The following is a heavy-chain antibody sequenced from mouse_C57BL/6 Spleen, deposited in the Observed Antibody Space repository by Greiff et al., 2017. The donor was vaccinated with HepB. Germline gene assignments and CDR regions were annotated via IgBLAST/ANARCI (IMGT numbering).Heavy chain of an antibody. CDR2: ISSGSSTI. CDR3: ARPRGRNAMDY. CDR1: GFTFSDYG. Sequence: DVKLVESGGGLVKPGGSLKLSCAASGFTFSDYGMHWVRQAPEKGLEWVAYISSGSSTIYYADTVKGRFTISRVNAKNTLFLQMTSLRSEDTAMYYCARPRGRNAMDYWGQGTSVTVSS. J-gene: IGHJ4*01. V-gene: IGHV5-17*01.